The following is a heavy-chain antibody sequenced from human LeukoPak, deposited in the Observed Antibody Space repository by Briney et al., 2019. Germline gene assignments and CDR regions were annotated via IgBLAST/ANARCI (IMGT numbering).Heavy chain of an antibody. CDR3: ATWWAPSSGLYYMDV. CDR1: GYTFTGYY. V-gene: IGHV1-24*01. D-gene: IGHD3-22*01. CDR2: FDPEDGET. Sequence: GASVKVSCKASGYTFTGYYMHWVRQAPGQGLEWMGGFDPEDGETIYAQKFQGRVTMTEDTSTDTAYMELSSLRSEDTAVYYCATWWAPSSGLYYMDVWGKGTTVTVSS. J-gene: IGHJ6*03.